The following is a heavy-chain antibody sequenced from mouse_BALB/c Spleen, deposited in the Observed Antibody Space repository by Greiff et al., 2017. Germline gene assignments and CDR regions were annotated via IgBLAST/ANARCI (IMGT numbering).Heavy chain of an antibody. CDR3: SSGGGAAMDS. J-gene: IGHJ4*01. Sequence: VQLKQSGAELVRPGALVKLSCKASGFNIKDYYMHWVKQRPEQGLEWIGWIDPENGNTIYDPKFQGKASITADTSSNTAYLQLSSLTSEDTAVYYCSSGGGAAMDSRGQGTPVTVSS. CDR2: IDPENGNT. V-gene: IGHV14-1*02. CDR1: GFNIKDYY.